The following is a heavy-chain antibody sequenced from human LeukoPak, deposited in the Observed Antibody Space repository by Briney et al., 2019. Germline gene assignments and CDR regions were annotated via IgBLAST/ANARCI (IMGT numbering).Heavy chain of an antibody. CDR3: ARQLGYCSDGTCYFDN. D-gene: IGHD2-15*01. Sequence: GGSLRLSCAASGFTFSSYWMSWVRQAPGKGLEWVSAVSSSGGSTYYADSVKGRFTASRDNSKNTLFLQMNSLRVEDTAIYYCARQLGYCSDGTCYFDNWGQGTLVTISS. CDR1: GFTFSSYW. CDR2: VSSSGGST. J-gene: IGHJ4*02. V-gene: IGHV3-23*01.